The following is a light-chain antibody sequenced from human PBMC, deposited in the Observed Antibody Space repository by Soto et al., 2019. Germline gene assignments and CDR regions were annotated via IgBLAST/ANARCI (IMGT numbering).Light chain of an antibody. Sequence: QSALTQPASVSGSPGQSITISCTGTSSDVGSYNLVSWYQQHPGKAPKLMIYEGNKRPSGVYNRFSGSKSANTASLTISGRQTEDEADYYCCSYAGTNTFVFGTGTKLTVL. CDR1: SSDVGSYNL. J-gene: IGLJ1*01. V-gene: IGLV2-23*01. CDR2: EGN. CDR3: CSYAGTNTFV.